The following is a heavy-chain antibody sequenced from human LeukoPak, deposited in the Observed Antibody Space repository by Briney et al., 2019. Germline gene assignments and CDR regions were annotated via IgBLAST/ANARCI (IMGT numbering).Heavy chain of an antibody. Sequence: GGSLRLSCAASGFTFSSYGMHWVRQAPGKGLEWVAFIRYDGSNKYYADSVKGRFTISRDNSKNTLYLQMNSLRAEDTAVYYCARALNYYDSSGYLQDAFDIWGQGTMVTVSS. D-gene: IGHD3-22*01. CDR3: ARALNYYDSSGYLQDAFDI. CDR1: GFTFSSYG. CDR2: IRYDGSNK. J-gene: IGHJ3*02. V-gene: IGHV3-30*02.